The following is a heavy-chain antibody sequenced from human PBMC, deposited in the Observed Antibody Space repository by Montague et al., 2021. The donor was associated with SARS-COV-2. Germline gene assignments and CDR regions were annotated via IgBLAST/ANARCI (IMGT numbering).Heavy chain of an antibody. V-gene: IGHV4-34*01. CDR2: LKHSGNT. CDR3: ARDQTVPEWIWYGMDV. D-gene: IGHD3-3*01. Sequence: SETLSLTCAVYGGSFSDYHWSWIRQPAGQGLEWIGELKHSGNTNYNPSLKSRVTISRDTSKSQFSLQRSAVTAADTAVYYCARDQTVPEWIWYGMDVGGPGTQITGSS. J-gene: IGHJ6*02. CDR1: GGSFSDYH.